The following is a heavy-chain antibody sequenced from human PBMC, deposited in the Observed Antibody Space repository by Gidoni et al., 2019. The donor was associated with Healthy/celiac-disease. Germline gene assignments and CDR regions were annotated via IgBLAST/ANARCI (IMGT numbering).Heavy chain of an antibody. J-gene: IGHJ4*02. CDR3: ARERGELWFGELY. Sequence: QVQLVESGGGVVQPGRSLRLSCAASGFTFSRDAMHWVRQAPGKGLEWVAVRSYDGSNKYYADSVKGRSTISRDNSKNTLYLQMNSLRAEDTAVYYCARERGELWFGELYWGQGTLVTVSS. V-gene: IGHV3-30-3*01. CDR1: GFTFSRDA. CDR2: RSYDGSNK. D-gene: IGHD3-10*01.